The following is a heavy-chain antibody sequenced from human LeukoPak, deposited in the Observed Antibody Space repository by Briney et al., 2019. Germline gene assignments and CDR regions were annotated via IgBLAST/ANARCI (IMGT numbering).Heavy chain of an antibody. CDR1: GGSISSYY. Sequence: SETLSLTCTVSGGSISSYYWNWIRQPPGKGLEWIGYIYYSGSTNYNPSLKSRVTISVDTSKNQFSLKLSSVTAADTAVYYCAGTYSGYALENYYFDYWGQGTLVTVSS. CDR2: IYYSGST. D-gene: IGHD5-12*01. CDR3: AGTYSGYALENYYFDY. V-gene: IGHV4-59*01. J-gene: IGHJ4*02.